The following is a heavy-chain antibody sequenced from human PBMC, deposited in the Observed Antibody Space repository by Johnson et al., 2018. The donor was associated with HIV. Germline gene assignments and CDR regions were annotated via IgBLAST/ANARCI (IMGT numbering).Heavy chain of an antibody. Sequence: VQLVESGGALVQRGGSLRLSCAASGFVFSNYWMSWVRQAPGKGLEWVANIKEDGSEDYHLDSLKGRFTISRDNAKNSLYLQMDSLSDEDTAVYYCARDGVYSSPHDAFDVWGQWTVVTVSS. D-gene: IGHD3-22*01. CDR2: IKEDGSED. V-gene: IGHV3-7*05. CDR1: GFVFSNYW. J-gene: IGHJ3*01. CDR3: ARDGVYSSPHDAFDV.